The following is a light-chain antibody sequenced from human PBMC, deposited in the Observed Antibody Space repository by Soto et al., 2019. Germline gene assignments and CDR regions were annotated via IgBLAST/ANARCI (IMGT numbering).Light chain of an antibody. CDR2: HAS. V-gene: IGKV1-5*01. CDR1: QNINDW. CDR3: QQYNINSWT. J-gene: IGKJ1*01. Sequence: DIQMTQSPSTLSASVGDRVTITRRASQNINDWLAWYQQKPGKAPNLLIYHASNLESGVPSRFSGSGSGTEFTLTISSLQPDDFATYYCQQYNINSWTFGQGTKVEIK.